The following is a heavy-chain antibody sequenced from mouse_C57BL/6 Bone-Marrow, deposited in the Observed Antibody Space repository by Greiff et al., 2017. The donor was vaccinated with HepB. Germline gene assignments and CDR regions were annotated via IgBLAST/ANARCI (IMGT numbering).Heavy chain of an antibody. CDR3: ARGATDWYFDV. CDR2: IRNKANGYTT. CDR1: GFTFTDYY. Sequence: EVKLVESGGGLVQPGGSLSLSCAASGFTFTDYYMSWVRQPPGKALEWLGFIRNKANGYTTEYSASVEGRFTISRDNSQSILYLQMNALRAEDSATYYCARGATDWYFDVWGTGTTVTVSS. D-gene: IGHD3-1*01. V-gene: IGHV7-3*01. J-gene: IGHJ1*03.